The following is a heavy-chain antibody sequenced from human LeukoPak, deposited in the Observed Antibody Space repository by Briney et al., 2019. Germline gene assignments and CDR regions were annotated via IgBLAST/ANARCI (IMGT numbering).Heavy chain of an antibody. CDR1: GGSISSGSYY. CDR3: ARGGYSGYGYNWFDP. V-gene: IGHV4-61*02. CDR2: IYTSGST. D-gene: IGHD5-12*01. Sequence: PSETLSLTCTVSGGSISSGSYYWSWIRQPAGKGLEWIGRIYTSGSTNYNPSLKSRVTISVDTSKNQFSLKLSSVTAADTAVYYCARGGYSGYGYNWFDPWGQGTLVTVSS. J-gene: IGHJ5*02.